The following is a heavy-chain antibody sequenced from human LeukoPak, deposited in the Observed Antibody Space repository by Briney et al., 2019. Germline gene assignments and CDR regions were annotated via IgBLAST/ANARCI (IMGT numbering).Heavy chain of an antibody. J-gene: IGHJ6*02. Sequence: GGSLRLSCAGSGFNVGTNYMSWVRQAPGKGLEWVSVIYGGGGTYYADSVKGRFTISRDNAKNSLYLQMSNLRAEDTAVYFCARGGGLDVWGQGATVTVSS. D-gene: IGHD3-16*01. CDR1: GFNVGTNY. CDR2: IYGGGGT. CDR3: ARGGGLDV. V-gene: IGHV3-53*01.